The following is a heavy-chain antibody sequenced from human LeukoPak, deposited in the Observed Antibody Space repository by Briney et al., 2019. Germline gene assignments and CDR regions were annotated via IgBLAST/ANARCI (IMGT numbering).Heavy chain of an antibody. CDR2: IYTSRST. CDR1: GGSISSGSYY. V-gene: IGHV4-61*02. J-gene: IGHJ4*02. Sequence: PSETLSLTCTVSGGSISSGSYYWSWIRQPAGKGLEWIGRIYTSRSTNYNPSLKSRVTISVDTSKNQFSLKLSSVTAADMAVYCCARVQYSSSWLTRFDYWGQGTLVTVSS. CDR3: ARVQYSSSWLTRFDY. D-gene: IGHD6-13*01.